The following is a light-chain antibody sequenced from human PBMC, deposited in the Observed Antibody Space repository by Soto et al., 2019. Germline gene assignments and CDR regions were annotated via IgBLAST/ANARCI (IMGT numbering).Light chain of an antibody. Sequence: DIQMTQSPSSLSASIGDRVTITCQANQDIKNFLNWYQQTPGKAPKLLIYDASNLETGVPSRFSGSGSGRDFTFTISGLQPEDFATYYCQQYDKVPSVTFGGGTKVEIK. V-gene: IGKV1-33*01. CDR3: QQYDKVPSVT. CDR1: QDIKNF. J-gene: IGKJ4*01. CDR2: DAS.